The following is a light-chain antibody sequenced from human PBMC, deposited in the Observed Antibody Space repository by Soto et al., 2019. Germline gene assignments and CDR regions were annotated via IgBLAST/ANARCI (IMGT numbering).Light chain of an antibody. CDR3: QQYNSYSWT. V-gene: IGKV1-5*01. CDR2: DAS. J-gene: IGKJ1*01. Sequence: DIQMTQSPSTLSASVGERVTITCRASQSISVWMAWYQQKPGRAPKLLIYDASNLESGVPSRLSGSGSGTEFTLAISSLQPDDFSTYYCQQYNSYSWTFGQGTKVEIK. CDR1: QSISVW.